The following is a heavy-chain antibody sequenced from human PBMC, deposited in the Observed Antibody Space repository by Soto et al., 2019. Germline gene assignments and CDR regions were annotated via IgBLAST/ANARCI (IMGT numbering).Heavy chain of an antibody. D-gene: IGHD4-4*01. V-gene: IGHV3-48*03. Sequence: VQLVESGGGLVQAGGSLRLSCAVFGFTFSNYEMNWVRQASGKGLEWVSYISNSGRAIYYVDSVKGRFTIFRDNAKNSLYLQLNSLRAEDTAVYYCARDPEIYSGKFDYGLDVWGQGTTVTVSS. CDR2: ISNSGRAI. CDR1: GFTFSNYE. J-gene: IGHJ6*02. CDR3: ARDPEIYSGKFDYGLDV.